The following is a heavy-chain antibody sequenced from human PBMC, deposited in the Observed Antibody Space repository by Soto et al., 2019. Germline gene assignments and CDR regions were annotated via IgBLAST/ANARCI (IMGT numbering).Heavy chain of an antibody. CDR3: ARDKYSSSWHYYYYGMDV. D-gene: IGHD6-13*01. CDR2: IYHSGCT. CDR1: GGSISSSNW. J-gene: IGHJ6*02. V-gene: IGHV4-4*02. Sequence: GTLSLTCAVSGGSISSSNWWSWVRQPPGKGLEWIGEIYHSGCTNYNPSLKSRVTISVDKSKNQFSLKLSSVTAADTAVYYCARDKYSSSWHYYYYGMDVWGQSTTVTVSS.